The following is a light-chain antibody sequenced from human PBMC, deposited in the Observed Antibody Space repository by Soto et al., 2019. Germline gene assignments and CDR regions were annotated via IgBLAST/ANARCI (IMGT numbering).Light chain of an antibody. J-gene: IGLJ2*01. CDR3: SSSAGNNFGV. V-gene: IGLV2-8*01. CDR1: SSDVGAYNY. CDR2: EVI. Sequence: QSVLTQPPSASGSPGQSVTISCTGTSSDVGAYNYVSWYQQHPGKAPKLIIYEVIKRPSGVPDRFSGSKSGNTASLTVSGLQAEDEVDYYCSSSAGNNFGVFGGGTKVTVL.